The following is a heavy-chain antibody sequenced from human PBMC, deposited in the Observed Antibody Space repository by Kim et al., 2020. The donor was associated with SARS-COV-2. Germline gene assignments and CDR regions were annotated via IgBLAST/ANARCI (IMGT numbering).Heavy chain of an antibody. CDR1: GFTFSSNA. CDR2: ISSSGSNI. V-gene: IGHV3-64D*09. D-gene: IGHD3-10*01. J-gene: IGHJ4*02. Sequence: GGSLRLSCSASGFTFSSNALHWVRQAPGKGLESVSSISSSGSNINYADSVKGRFTISRDNSKNTLYLQMNSLRPEDTAVYYCVKDPHCKITHGDYWGQGTLVTVSS. CDR3: VKDPHCKITHGDY.